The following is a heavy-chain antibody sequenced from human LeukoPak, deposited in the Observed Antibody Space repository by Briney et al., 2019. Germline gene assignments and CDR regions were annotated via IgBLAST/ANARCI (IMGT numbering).Heavy chain of an antibody. D-gene: IGHD6-13*01. V-gene: IGHV3-15*01. CDR2: IKSKADRGTT. CDR1: GFTFRNAW. CDR3: TTDAAKIAASGTAPY. Sequence: GGSLRLSCAASGFTFRNAWMNWVRQAPGKGLEWVGRIKSKADRGTTDYAAPVKGRFIISRDDSKTTLYLQMNSLKAEDTAVYYCTTDAAKIAASGTAPYWGQGTPATASS. J-gene: IGHJ4*02.